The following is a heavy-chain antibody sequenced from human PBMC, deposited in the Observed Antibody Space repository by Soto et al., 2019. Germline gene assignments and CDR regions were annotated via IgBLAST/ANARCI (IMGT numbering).Heavy chain of an antibody. J-gene: IGHJ4*02. D-gene: IGHD3-9*01. Sequence: QVQLVESGGGVVQPGRSLRLSCAASGFTFSSYGMHWVRQAPGKGLEWVAVISYDGSNKYYADSVKGRFTISRDNSKNTLYLQMNSLRADDTAVYYCAKITQYYDILTGYYGNFDYWGQGSLVTVSS. V-gene: IGHV3-30*18. CDR3: AKITQYYDILTGYYGNFDY. CDR2: ISYDGSNK. CDR1: GFTFSSYG.